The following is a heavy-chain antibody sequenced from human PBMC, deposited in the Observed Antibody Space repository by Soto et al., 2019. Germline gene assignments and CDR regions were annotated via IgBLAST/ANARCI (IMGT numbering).Heavy chain of an antibody. J-gene: IGHJ6*03. Sequence: GGSLRLSCAASGFTFSSYGMHWVRQAPGKGLEWAAVISYDGSNKYYADSVKGRFTISRDNSKNTLYLQMNSLRAEDTAVYYCAKDPREGYASAYYYYMDVWGKGTTVTVPS. V-gene: IGHV3-30*18. D-gene: IGHD2-8*01. CDR3: AKDPREGYASAYYYYMDV. CDR1: GFTFSSYG. CDR2: ISYDGSNK.